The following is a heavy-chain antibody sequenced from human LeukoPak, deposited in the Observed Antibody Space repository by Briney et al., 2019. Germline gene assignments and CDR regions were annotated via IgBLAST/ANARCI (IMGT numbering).Heavy chain of an antibody. Sequence: GGSLRLSCAASGFTFSSYSMNWVRQAPGKGLEWVSYISSSSTIYYADSVKGRFTISRDNAKNSLYLQMNSLRDEDTAVYYCAGGGPSRGGPFDYWGQGTLVTVSS. D-gene: IGHD3-10*01. CDR1: GFTFSSYS. V-gene: IGHV3-48*02. CDR3: AGGGPSRGGPFDY. J-gene: IGHJ4*02. CDR2: ISSSSTI.